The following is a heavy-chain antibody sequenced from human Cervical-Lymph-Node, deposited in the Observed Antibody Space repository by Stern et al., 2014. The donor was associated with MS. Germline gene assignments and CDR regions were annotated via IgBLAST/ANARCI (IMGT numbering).Heavy chain of an antibody. Sequence: QVQLVQSGPELKKPGASVKVSCKASGYTFTDYGIHWVRQAPAQGLEWMAWISAYNGNTNYAQKFPERVTMTADTSTATVSMDMRSLTFDDTAVYYCARDDLGGAFDYWGQGALVTVSS. CDR1: GYTFTDYG. V-gene: IGHV1-18*04. CDR2: ISAYNGNT. CDR3: ARDDLGGAFDY. J-gene: IGHJ4*02.